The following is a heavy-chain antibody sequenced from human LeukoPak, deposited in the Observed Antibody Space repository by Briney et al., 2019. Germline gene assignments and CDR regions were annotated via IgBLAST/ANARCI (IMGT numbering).Heavy chain of an antibody. CDR3: ARYSSSHIVHFQH. CDR1: GGSFSGYY. CDR2: INHSGST. Sequence: PSETLSLTCAVYGGSFSGYYWSWIRQPPGKGLEWIGEINHSGSTNYNPSLKSRVTISVDTSKNQFSLKLSSVTAADTAVYYCARYSSSHIVHFQHWGQGTLVTVSS. D-gene: IGHD6-6*01. V-gene: IGHV4-34*01. J-gene: IGHJ1*01.